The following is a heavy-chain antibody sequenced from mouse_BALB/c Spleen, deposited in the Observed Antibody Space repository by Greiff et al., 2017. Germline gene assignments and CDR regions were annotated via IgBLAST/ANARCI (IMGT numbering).Heavy chain of an antibody. CDR1: GFSLTGYG. CDR3: ARGHYGSRAWFAY. Sequence: QVQLKESGPGLVAPSQSLSITCTVSGFSLTGYGVNWVRQPPGKGLEWLGMIWGDGSTDYNSALKSRLSISKDNSKSQVFLKMNSLQTDDTARYYCARGHYGSRAWFAYWGQGTLVTVSA. CDR2: IWGDGST. J-gene: IGHJ3*01. V-gene: IGHV2-6-7*01. D-gene: IGHD1-1*01.